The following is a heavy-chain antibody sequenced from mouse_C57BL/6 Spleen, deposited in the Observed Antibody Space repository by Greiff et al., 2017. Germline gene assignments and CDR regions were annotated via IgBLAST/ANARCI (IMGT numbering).Heavy chain of an antibody. CDR3: ARDRSYGSNLFDY. CDR1: GFTFSDYY. V-gene: IGHV5-16*01. CDR2: INYDGSST. Sequence: EVQLVESEGGLVQPGSSMKLSCTASGFTFSDYYMAWVRQVPEKGLEWVANINYDGSSTYYLDSLKSRFIISRDNAKNILYLQMSSLKSEDTATYYCARDRSYGSNLFDYWGQGTTLTVSS. J-gene: IGHJ2*01. D-gene: IGHD1-1*01.